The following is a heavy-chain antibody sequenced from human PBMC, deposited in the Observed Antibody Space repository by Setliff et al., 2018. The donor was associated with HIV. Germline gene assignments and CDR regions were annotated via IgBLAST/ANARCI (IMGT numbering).Heavy chain of an antibody. CDR1: GFTFGSYA. CDR2: ISAGGGST. D-gene: IGHD6-13*01. CDR3: AKDVARRLAAIGRRGFFDS. Sequence: PGGSLRLSCAPSGFTFGSYAMSWVRQAPGKGLEWVSVISAGGGSTYYADSVKGRFTISRDNSRNTLYLQMHSLTPEDTAVYYCAKDVARRLAAIGRRGFFDSWGQGTLVTVSS. V-gene: IGHV3-23*01. J-gene: IGHJ4*02.